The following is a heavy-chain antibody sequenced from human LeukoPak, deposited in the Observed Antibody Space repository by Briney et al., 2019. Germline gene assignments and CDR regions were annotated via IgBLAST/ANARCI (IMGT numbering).Heavy chain of an antibody. CDR1: GGTFSSYA. J-gene: IGHJ4*02. V-gene: IGHV1-69*04. CDR3: ASDPSLYGDPPLYDY. D-gene: IGHD4-17*01. CDR2: IIPILGIA. Sequence: GASVKVSCKASGGTFSSYAISWVRQAPGRGLEWMGRIIPILGIANYAQKFQGRVTITADKSTSTAYMELSSLRSEDTAVYYCASDPSLYGDPPLYDYWGQGTLVTVSS.